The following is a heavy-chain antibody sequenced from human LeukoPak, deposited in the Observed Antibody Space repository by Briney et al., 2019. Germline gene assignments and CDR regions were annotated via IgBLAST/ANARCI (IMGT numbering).Heavy chain of an antibody. CDR3: ARATWIQLWFDY. CDR2: IYYSGST. V-gene: IGHV4-30-4*08. J-gene: IGHJ4*02. CDR1: GGSMSSGDYY. Sequence: ESSETLSLTCTVSGGSMSSGDYYWSWIRQPPGKGLEWIGYIYYSGSTYYNPSLKSRVTISVDTSKNQFSLKLSSVTAADTAVYYCARATWIQLWFDYWGQGTLVTVSS. D-gene: IGHD5-18*01.